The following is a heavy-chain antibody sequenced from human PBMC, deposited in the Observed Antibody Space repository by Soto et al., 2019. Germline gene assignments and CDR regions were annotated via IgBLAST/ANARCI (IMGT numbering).Heavy chain of an antibody. CDR1: GYTLTELS. J-gene: IGHJ3*02. CDR2: FDPEDGET. V-gene: IGHV1-24*01. CDR3: ATSFWLRYFDWTPDLAFDI. Sequence: ASVKVSCKVSGYTLTELSMHWVRQAPGKGLEWMGGFDPEDGETIYAQKFQGRVTMTEDTSTDTAYMELSSLRSEDTAVYYCATSFWLRYFDWTPDLAFDIWGQGTMVTVSS. D-gene: IGHD3-9*01.